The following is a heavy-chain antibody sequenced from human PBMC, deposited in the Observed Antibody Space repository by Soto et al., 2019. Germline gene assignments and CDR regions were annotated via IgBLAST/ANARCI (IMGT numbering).Heavy chain of an antibody. CDR3: ALHYGSGNNYYYYGMDV. Sequence: QVQLVQSGAEVKKPGSSVKVSCKASGGTFSSYAISWVRQAPGQGLEWMGGLVPIFGTADYAQKFQGRVTITADESTCTAYMELSSLRSEDTAVYYCALHYGSGNNYYYYGMDVWGQGTTVTVSS. CDR1: GGTFSSYA. D-gene: IGHD3-10*01. J-gene: IGHJ6*02. V-gene: IGHV1-69*12. CDR2: LVPIFGTA.